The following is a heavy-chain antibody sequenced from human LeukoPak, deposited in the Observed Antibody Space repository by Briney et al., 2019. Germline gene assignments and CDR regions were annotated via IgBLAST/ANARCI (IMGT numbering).Heavy chain of an antibody. D-gene: IGHD4-17*01. J-gene: IGHJ4*02. CDR2: ISSSSSTI. V-gene: IGHV3-48*01. Sequence: GGSLRLSCAASGFTFSSYWMSWVRQAPGKGLEWVSYISSSSSTIYYADSVKGRFTISRDNAKNSLYLQMNSLRAEDTAVYYCARVRRWRSADYFDYWGQGTLVTVSS. CDR1: GFTFSSYW. CDR3: ARVRRWRSADYFDY.